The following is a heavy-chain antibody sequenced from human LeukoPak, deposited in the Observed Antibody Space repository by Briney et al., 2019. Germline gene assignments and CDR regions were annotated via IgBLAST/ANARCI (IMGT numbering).Heavy chain of an antibody. CDR2: ISSSSSYI. CDR1: GFTFSSHS. J-gene: IGHJ4*02. V-gene: IGHV3-21*01. Sequence: GGSLRLSCAASGFTFSSHSMNWVRQAPGKGLEWVSSISSSSSYIYYADSVKGRFTISRDNAKNSLYLQMNSLRAEDTAVYYCARDGRWLQFSYFDYWGQGTLVTVSS. D-gene: IGHD5-24*01. CDR3: ARDGRWLQFSYFDY.